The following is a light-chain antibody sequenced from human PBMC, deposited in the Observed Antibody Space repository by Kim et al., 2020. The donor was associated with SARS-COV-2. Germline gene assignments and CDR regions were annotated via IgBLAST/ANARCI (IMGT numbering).Light chain of an antibody. CDR1: RRVSSP. CDR3: QVYNTWPPP. CDR2: ETS. J-gene: IGKJ1*01. Sequence: EIVMTQSPATLSLSPGESATLSCRASRRVSSPLAWYQQKPGQAPRLIIYETSTRAAGVPARFSGGGSGTDFTLTISSLQSEDFAVYYCQVYNTWPPPFGQGTKVDIK. V-gene: IGKV3-15*01.